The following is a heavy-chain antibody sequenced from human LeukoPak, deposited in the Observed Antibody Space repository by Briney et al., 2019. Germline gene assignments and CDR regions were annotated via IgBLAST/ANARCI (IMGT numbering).Heavy chain of an antibody. Sequence: KPSETLSLTCTVSGGSVSSYDWSWIRRPPGRGLEWIAYLSHSGSSDSNPSLTSRVTTLVDTSKNQFSLKLTSVTAADTAVYYCARARYANAWYAFDIWGHGTMVTVSS. V-gene: IGHV4-59*02. J-gene: IGHJ3*02. CDR3: ARARYANAWYAFDI. D-gene: IGHD2-2*01. CDR1: GGSVSSYD. CDR2: LSHSGSS.